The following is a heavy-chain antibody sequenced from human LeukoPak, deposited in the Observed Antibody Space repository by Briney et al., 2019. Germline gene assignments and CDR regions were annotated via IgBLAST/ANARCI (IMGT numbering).Heavy chain of an antibody. J-gene: IGHJ5*02. CDR1: DYPFTAYF. D-gene: IGHD2/OR15-2a*01. V-gene: IGHV1-2*06. CDR3: ARAKSGSLDSDGFYS. Sequence: GASVKVSCKASDYPFTAYFLHWARQAPGQGLEWVGRINPNNGDTNHAQRFQGRVTVTRDTSIDTAYMELNRLTPDDTAVYFCARAKSGSLDSDGFYSWGQGTLVTVSS. CDR2: INPNNGDT.